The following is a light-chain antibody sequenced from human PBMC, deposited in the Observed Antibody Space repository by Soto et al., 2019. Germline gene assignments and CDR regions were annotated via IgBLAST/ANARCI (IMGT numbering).Light chain of an antibody. V-gene: IGLV2-14*01. Sequence: QSALTQPASVSGSPGQSITISCTGNSSDVGGYNYVSWYQQHPGKAPKLMIYDVSNRPSGVSNRFSGSKSGNTASLTISGLQAEDAADYYRSSYTSSSTLVVFGGGTKLTVL. CDR3: SSYTSSSTLVV. CDR2: DVS. CDR1: SSDVGGYNY. J-gene: IGLJ2*01.